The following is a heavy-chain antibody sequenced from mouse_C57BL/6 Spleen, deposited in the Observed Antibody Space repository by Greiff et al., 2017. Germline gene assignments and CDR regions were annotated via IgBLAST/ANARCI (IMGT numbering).Heavy chain of an antibody. V-gene: IGHV1-85*01. CDR3: ARCPFYYGSSPGYFDY. CDR2: IYPRDGST. D-gene: IGHD1-1*01. J-gene: IGHJ2*01. CDR1: GYTFTSYD. Sequence: QVQLQQSGPELVKPGASVKLSCKASGYTFTSYDINWVKQRPGQGLEWIGWIYPRDGSTKYNEKFKGKATLTVDTSSSTAYMELHSLTSEDSAVYFCARCPFYYGSSPGYFDYWGQGTTLTVSS.